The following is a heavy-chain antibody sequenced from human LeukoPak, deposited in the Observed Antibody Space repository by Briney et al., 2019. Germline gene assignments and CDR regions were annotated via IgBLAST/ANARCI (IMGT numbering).Heavy chain of an antibody. J-gene: IGHJ4*02. CDR2: IRGKTNSYAT. D-gene: IGHD6-19*01. V-gene: IGHV3-73*01. CDR1: GFTFSDSA. CDR3: TGGSGWYSPDY. Sequence: GGSLRLSCAASGFTFSDSAMNWVRQASGRGLEWVGHIRGKTNSYATAYAASVRGRFTISRDDSKNTAYLQMNSLKTEDTAVYYCTGGSGWYSPDYWGQGTLVTVSS.